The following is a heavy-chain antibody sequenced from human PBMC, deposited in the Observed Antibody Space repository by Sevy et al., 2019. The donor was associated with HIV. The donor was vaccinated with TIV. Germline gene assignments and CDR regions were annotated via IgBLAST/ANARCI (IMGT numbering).Heavy chain of an antibody. CDR3: AKDTAPHYYDSSGQYYYYYGMDV. J-gene: IGHJ6*02. V-gene: IGHV3-9*01. CDR2: ISWNSGSI. D-gene: IGHD3-22*01. CDR1: GFTFDDYA. Sequence: GGSLRLSCAASGFTFDDYAMHWVRQAPGKGLEWVSGISWNSGSIGYAESVKGRFTISRDNAKNSLYLQMNSLSAEDTALYYCAKDTAPHYYDSSGQYYYYYGMDVWGQGTTVTVSS.